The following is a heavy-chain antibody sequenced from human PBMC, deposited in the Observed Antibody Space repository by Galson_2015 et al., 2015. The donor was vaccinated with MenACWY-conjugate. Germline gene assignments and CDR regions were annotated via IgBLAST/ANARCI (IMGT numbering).Heavy chain of an antibody. Sequence: SLRLSCAASGFTFSSYAMHWVRQAPGKGLEWVAVISYDGSNKYYADSVKGRFTISRDNSKNTLYLQMNSLRAEDTAVYYCARDYAGDYDILTGTYGMDVWGQGTTVTVSS. CDR1: GFTFSSYA. CDR2: ISYDGSNK. J-gene: IGHJ6*02. D-gene: IGHD3-9*01. V-gene: IGHV3-30*04. CDR3: ARDYAGDYDILTGTYGMDV.